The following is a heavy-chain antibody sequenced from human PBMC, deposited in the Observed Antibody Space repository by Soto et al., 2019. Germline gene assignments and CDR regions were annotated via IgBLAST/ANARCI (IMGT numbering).Heavy chain of an antibody. J-gene: IGHJ3*02. CDR2: IYTSGST. D-gene: IGHD2-21*02. Sequence: SAALSRGCTVAGGSIRSYLCRWIRQPAWKGLEWIGRIYTSGSTNYNPSLKSRVTMSVDTSKNQFSLKLSSVTAADTAVYYCARESTVVTLRTFDIWGQGTMVT. V-gene: IGHV4-4*07. CDR3: ARESTVVTLRTFDI. CDR1: GGSIRSYL.